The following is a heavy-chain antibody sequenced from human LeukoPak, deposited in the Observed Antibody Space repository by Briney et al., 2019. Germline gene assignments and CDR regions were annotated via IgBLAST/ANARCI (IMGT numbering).Heavy chain of an antibody. J-gene: IGHJ6*02. D-gene: IGHD4-17*01. CDR1: GGSIGSYY. CDR2: IYYSGTT. CDR3: AREDPQTTVPEGLDV. V-gene: IGHV4-59*01. Sequence: SEALSLTCAVSGGSIGSYYWSWLRQPPGRGLEWIGYIYYSGTTNYNPSLKIRVTISVDTSKNQFSLKLTSVTAADTAIYYCAREDPQTTVPEGLDVWGQGTTVTVSS.